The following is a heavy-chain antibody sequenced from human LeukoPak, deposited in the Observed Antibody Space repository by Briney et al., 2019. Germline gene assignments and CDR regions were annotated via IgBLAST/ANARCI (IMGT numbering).Heavy chain of an antibody. V-gene: IGHV1-2*02. CDR2: ISPNRGDT. J-gene: IGHJ4*02. D-gene: IGHD5-12*01. Sequence: AAVKVSCMPSGYTFTGYYIHWLRQAPGQGLEWMGWISPNRGDTKYALKFQGRVTMTRDTFISTAYMEVRRLRPDDTALYYCARAASGFYDYYFDYWGQGTLVTVSS. CDR1: GYTFTGYY. CDR3: ARAASGFYDYYFDY.